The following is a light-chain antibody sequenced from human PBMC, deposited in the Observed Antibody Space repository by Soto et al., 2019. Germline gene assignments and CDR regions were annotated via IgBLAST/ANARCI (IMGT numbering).Light chain of an antibody. V-gene: IGKV1-5*03. CDR1: QSISIW. CDR3: QHWHDYSWT. Sequence: DIHMTQSPSTLSASVGDRVTITCRASQSISIWLAWYQQKPGKAPNLLIYKTSSLETGVPSRFSGSGSGTEFTLTISSLQPDDFATYHCQHWHDYSWTCGQGTKVEVK. CDR2: KTS. J-gene: IGKJ1*01.